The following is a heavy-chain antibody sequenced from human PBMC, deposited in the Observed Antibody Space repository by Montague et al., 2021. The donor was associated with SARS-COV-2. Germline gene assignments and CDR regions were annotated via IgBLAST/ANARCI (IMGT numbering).Heavy chain of an antibody. Sequence: TLSLTCTVSGDSISSSSYYWGWIRPPPGKGLEWIGSINNRGNTYNNPSLRSRVSISVDTSKNQFFLNVRSVTAADTGLFYCVRVTHPRSAWPYYMDVWGKGTTVTV. CDR2: INNRGNT. D-gene: IGHD4-11*01. CDR3: VRVTHPRSAWPYYMDV. V-gene: IGHV4-39*01. CDR1: GDSISSSSYY. J-gene: IGHJ6*03.